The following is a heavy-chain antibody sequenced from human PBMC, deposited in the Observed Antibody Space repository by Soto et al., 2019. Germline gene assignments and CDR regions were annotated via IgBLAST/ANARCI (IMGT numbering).Heavy chain of an antibody. CDR3: AKWREQQLGNYYYYYGMDV. Sequence: GSLRLACAASGXTVSSYAMSWVRQAPGKGLEWVSAISGSGGSTYYADSVKGRFTKSRDNSKNTLYMQMNSLRAEDTAVYYCAKWREQQLGNYYYYYGMDVWGQGTTGTVSS. V-gene: IGHV3-23*01. CDR2: ISGSGGST. J-gene: IGHJ6*02. CDR1: GXTVSSYA. D-gene: IGHD6-13*01.